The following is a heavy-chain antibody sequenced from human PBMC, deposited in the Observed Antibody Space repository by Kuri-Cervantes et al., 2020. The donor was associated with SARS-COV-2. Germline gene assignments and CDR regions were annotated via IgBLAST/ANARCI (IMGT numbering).Heavy chain of an antibody. V-gene: IGHV3-30*02. D-gene: IGHD3-16*01. CDR2: IRYDGSNK. CDR3: AKAGENYYYYYMDV. J-gene: IGHJ6*03. CDR1: GFTFSSYG. Sequence: GESLKISCAASGFTFSSYGMHWVRQAPGKGLEWVAFIRYDGSNKYYADSVKGRFTISRDNPKNTPYLQMNSLRAEDTAVYYCAKAGENYYYYYMDVWGKGTTVTVSS.